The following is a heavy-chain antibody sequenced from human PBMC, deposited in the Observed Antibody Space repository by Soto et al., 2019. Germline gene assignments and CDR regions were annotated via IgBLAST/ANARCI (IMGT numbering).Heavy chain of an antibody. V-gene: IGHV1-2*02. J-gene: IGHJ3*02. Sequence: QLHLVQSGAVVKKPGASVTVSCSASGYPVTAYYMHWVRQAPGRGLEWMGGINPATGAAKYTQTFQGRVTKARGTATNTVFMELSGLTSEDTAVFSCARGGGVGVAGSAAFDMWGQGTLVTVSS. CDR3: ARGGGVGVAGSAAFDM. CDR2: INPATGAA. D-gene: IGHD3-3*01. CDR1: GYPVTAYY.